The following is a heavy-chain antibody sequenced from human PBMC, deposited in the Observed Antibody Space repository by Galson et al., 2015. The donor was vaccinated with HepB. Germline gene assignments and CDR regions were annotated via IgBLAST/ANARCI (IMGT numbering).Heavy chain of an antibody. V-gene: IGHV1-69*13. D-gene: IGHD6-19*01. J-gene: IGHJ4*02. Sequence: SVKVSCKASGGIFSTYEISWVRQAPGQGLEWMGGIIPILGPPTSAQKFQGRVSITADASTGTAYLELSGLRSGDTAVYFCARGGSGVFEDWGQGTLVIISS. CDR2: IIPILGPP. CDR3: ARGGSGVFED. CDR1: GGIFSTYE.